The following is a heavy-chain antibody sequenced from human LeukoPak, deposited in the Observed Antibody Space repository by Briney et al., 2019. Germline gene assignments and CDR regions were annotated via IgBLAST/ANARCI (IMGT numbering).Heavy chain of an antibody. Sequence: ADTLSLTCAVCGYSMNRGNWGGWMRQPPGEGLGWIAHIYYAGSTYSTPSLKSRITMSVDTSRNQFSLKLSSVTAVDTAVYYCARRAAIENYFDFWGQGTLVTVSS. CDR1: GYSMNRGNW. CDR2: IYYAGST. J-gene: IGHJ4*02. V-gene: IGHV4-28*01. CDR3: ARRAAIENYFDF. D-gene: IGHD2-21*01.